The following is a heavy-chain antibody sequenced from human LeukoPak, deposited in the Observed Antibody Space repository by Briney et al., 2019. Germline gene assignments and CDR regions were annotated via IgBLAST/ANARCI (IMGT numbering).Heavy chain of an antibody. CDR1: GFTFSSYA. J-gene: IGHJ4*02. V-gene: IGHV3-30-3*01. Sequence: TGGSLRLSCAASGFTFSSYAMHRVRQAPGKGLEWVAVISYDGSNKYYADSVKGRFTISRDNSKNTLYLQMNSLRAEDTAVYYCARDYQEQWLVSSYFDYWGQGTLVTVSS. CDR3: ARDYQEQWLVSSYFDY. D-gene: IGHD6-19*01. CDR2: ISYDGSNK.